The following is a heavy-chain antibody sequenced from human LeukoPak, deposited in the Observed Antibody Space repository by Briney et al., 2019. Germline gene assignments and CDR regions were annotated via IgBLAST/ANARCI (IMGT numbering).Heavy chain of an antibody. Sequence: PSETLSLTCTVSGGSISSGDYYWTWIRQHPGKGLEWIGYLYYSGGTYYNPSLKSRVTISVDTSKNQFSLKLSSVTAADTAVYYCAREGEYGDSDHWGQGTLVTVSS. CDR2: LYYSGGT. D-gene: IGHD4-17*01. CDR3: AREGEYGDSDH. V-gene: IGHV4-31*03. CDR1: GGSISSGDYY. J-gene: IGHJ5*02.